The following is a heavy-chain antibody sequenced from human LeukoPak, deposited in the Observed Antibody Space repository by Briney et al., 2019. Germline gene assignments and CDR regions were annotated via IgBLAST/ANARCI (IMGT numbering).Heavy chain of an antibody. CDR3: ARDSGDYYDSSGYYLADAFDI. D-gene: IGHD3-22*01. Sequence: ASVKVSCKASGYTFTSYGISWVRQAPGQGLEWMGWISAYNGNTNYSQKLQGRVTMTTDTSPSTAYMELRSLRSDDTAVYYCARDSGDYYDSSGYYLADAFDIWGQGTMVTVSS. J-gene: IGHJ3*02. V-gene: IGHV1-18*01. CDR2: ISAYNGNT. CDR1: GYTFTSYG.